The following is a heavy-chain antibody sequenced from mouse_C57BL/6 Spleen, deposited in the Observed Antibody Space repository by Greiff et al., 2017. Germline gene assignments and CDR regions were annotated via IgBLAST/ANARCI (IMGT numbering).Heavy chain of an antibody. CDR3: ARLKYYGSSNWYFDV. CDR2: IDPSDSYT. J-gene: IGHJ1*03. V-gene: IGHV1-69*01. Sequence: QVQLQQPGAELVMPGASVKLSCKASGYTFTSYWMHWVKQRPGQGLEWIGEIDPSDSYTNYNQKFKGKSTLTVDKSSSTAYMQLSSLTSEDSAVYYCARLKYYGSSNWYFDVWGTGTTVTVSS. D-gene: IGHD1-1*01. CDR1: GYTFTSYW.